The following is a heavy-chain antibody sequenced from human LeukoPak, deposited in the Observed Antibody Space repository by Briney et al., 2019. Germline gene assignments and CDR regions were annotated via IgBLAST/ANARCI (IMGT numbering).Heavy chain of an antibody. D-gene: IGHD5-18*01. CDR1: GFTFSSYS. CDR3: ARDKKDTAMV. CDR2: ISSSSSYI. Sequence: KPGGSLRLSCAASGFTFSSYSMNGVRQAPGKGLEWVSSISSSSSYIYYADSVKGRFTISRDNAKNSLYLQMNSLRAEDTAVYYCARDKKDTAMVWGQGTLVTVSS. V-gene: IGHV3-21*01. J-gene: IGHJ4*02.